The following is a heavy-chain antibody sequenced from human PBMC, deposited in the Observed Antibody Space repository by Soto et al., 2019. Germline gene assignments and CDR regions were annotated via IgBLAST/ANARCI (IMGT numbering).Heavy chain of an antibody. Sequence: NPSETLSLTCAVSGGSITSNNWWNWVRQPPGKGLEWIGEIYHSGSTNYNPSLKSRVTISVDKSKNQFSLNLSSVTAADTAVYYCAKGEPHLSWLDPWGQGALATVSS. D-gene: IGHD1-26*01. V-gene: IGHV4-4*02. CDR2: IYHSGST. CDR1: GGSITSNNW. J-gene: IGHJ5*02. CDR3: AKGEPHLSWLDP.